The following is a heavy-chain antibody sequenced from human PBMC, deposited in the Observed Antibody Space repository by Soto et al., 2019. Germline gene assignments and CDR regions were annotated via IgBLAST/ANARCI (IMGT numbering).Heavy chain of an antibody. CDR3: ARMTVAIDY. CDR1: GYTFVIYH. V-gene: IGHV1-2*02. D-gene: IGHD3-22*01. Sequence: QVHLVQSGAEIRKPGASVKVSCKASGYTFVIYHLHWVRQAPGQGLEWVGWINPNSGDTNYAQKFQGRVTVTRDTSINTVYMELSGLRSDDTAVYYCARMTVAIDYWGQGALVTVSS. CDR2: INPNSGDT. J-gene: IGHJ4*02.